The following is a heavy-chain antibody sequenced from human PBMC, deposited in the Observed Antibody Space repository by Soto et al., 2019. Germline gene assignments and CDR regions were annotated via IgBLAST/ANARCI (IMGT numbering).Heavy chain of an antibody. Sequence: QVQLVQSGAEVKKPGSSVKVSCKASGGTFSSYAISWVRQAPGQGLEWMGWISAYNGNTNYAQKLQGRVTMTTDTSTSTAYMELRSLRSDDTAVYYCARGECSGGSCYSLDYWGQGTLVTVSS. CDR3: ARGECSGGSCYSLDY. J-gene: IGHJ4*02. D-gene: IGHD2-15*01. CDR1: GGTFSSYA. V-gene: IGHV1-18*01. CDR2: ISAYNGNT.